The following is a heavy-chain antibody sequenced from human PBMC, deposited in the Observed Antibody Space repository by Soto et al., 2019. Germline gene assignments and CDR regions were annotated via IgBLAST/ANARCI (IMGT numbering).Heavy chain of an antibody. CDR1: GFPFTDYG. V-gene: IGHV1-18*01. CDR3: ARGPESRSTAYFDY. D-gene: IGHD2-2*01. CDR2: ISAYTGNT. J-gene: IGHJ4*02. Sequence: QVQLVQSGAEVKKPGASVKVSCKASGFPFTDYGFTWVRQAPGEGLEWMGWISAYTGNTNYAQKVQGRVTMSTDTSTSIAYLELRSLRSDDTAVYYCARGPESRSTAYFDYWGQGTLVTVSS.